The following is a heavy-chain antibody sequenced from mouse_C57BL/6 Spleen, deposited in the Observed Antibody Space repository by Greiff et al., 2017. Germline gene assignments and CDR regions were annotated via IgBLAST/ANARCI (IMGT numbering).Heavy chain of an antibody. V-gene: IGHV5-6*01. D-gene: IGHD1-1*01. J-gene: IGHJ1*03. Sequence: EVHLVESGGDLVKPGGSLKLSCAASGFTFSSYGMSWVRQTPDKRLEWVATISSGGSYTYYPDSVKGRFTISRDNAKNTLYLQMSSLKSEDTAMYYCAKITTDWYFDVWGTGTTVTVSS. CDR3: AKITTDWYFDV. CDR2: ISSGGSYT. CDR1: GFTFSSYG.